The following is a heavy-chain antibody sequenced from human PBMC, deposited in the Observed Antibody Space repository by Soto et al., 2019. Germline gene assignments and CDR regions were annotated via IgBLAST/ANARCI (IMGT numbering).Heavy chain of an antibody. CDR3: ARCMKYYYMDV. D-gene: IGHD2-8*01. V-gene: IGHV4-59*01. CDR1: GGSISSYY. CDR2: IYYSGST. Sequence: PSETLSLTCTVSGGSISSYYWSWIRQPPGKGLEWIGYIYYSGSTNYNPSLKSRVTISVDTSKNQFSLKLSSVTAADTAVYYCARCMKYYYMDVWGKGTTVTVSS. J-gene: IGHJ6*03.